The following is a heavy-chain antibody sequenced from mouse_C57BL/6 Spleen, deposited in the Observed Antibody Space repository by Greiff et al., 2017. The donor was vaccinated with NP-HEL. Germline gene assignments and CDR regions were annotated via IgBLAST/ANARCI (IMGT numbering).Heavy chain of an antibody. CDR2: IYPRSGNT. D-gene: IGHD1-1*01. Sequence: VQLQESGAELARPGASVKLSCKASGYTFTSYGISWVKQRTGQGLEWIGEIYPRSGNTYYNEKFKGKATLTADKSSSTAYMELRSLTSEDSAVYFCAGGGFLYGTREGGYWGQGTTLTVSS. CDR3: AGGGFLYGTREGGY. CDR1: GYTFTSYG. J-gene: IGHJ2*01. V-gene: IGHV1-81*01.